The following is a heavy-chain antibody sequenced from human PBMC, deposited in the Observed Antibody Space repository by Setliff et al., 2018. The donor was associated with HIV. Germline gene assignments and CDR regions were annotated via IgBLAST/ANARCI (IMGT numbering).Heavy chain of an antibody. CDR1: GGSLISHY. J-gene: IGHJ6*03. Sequence: SETLSLTCTVSGGSLISHYWSWIRQPPGKGLEWIGYIYYSGSTNYNPSLKSRVTISVDKSNNQFSLRLSSVTAADTAVYYCARDYYDDTYYSPGIYYLYYMDVWGKGTTVTVSS. CDR3: ARDYYDDTYYSPGIYYLYYMDV. CDR2: IYYSGST. D-gene: IGHD3-10*01. V-gene: IGHV4-59*11.